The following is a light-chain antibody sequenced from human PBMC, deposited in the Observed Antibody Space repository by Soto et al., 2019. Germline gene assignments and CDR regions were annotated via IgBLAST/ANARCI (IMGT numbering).Light chain of an antibody. CDR2: DVS. CDR1: SSDVGGYNY. V-gene: IGLV2-14*03. CDR3: CSCRTSNTRQIV. J-gene: IGLJ1*01. Sequence: QSALPQPASVSGSPGQSITISCAGTSSDVGGYNYISWYQHHPGKAPKLRIYDVSNRPSGVSNRLPGSKSGNTASLSISVLQPEDEADSYCCSCRTSNTRQIVCGTGTKVTVL.